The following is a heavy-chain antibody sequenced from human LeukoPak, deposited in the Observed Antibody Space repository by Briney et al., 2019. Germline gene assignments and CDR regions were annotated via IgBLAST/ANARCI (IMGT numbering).Heavy chain of an antibody. V-gene: IGHV3-30*18. CDR1: GFTFSSYG. CDR2: ISYDGSNK. J-gene: IGHJ6*02. D-gene: IGHD6-13*01. CDR3: AKDLLAAAEPNYYYYYGMDV. Sequence: PGGSLRLSCAASGFTFSSYGMHWVRQAPGKGLEWVAVISYDGSNKYYADSVKGRFTNSRDNSKNTLYLQMNSLRAEDTAVYYCAKDLLAAAEPNYYYYYGMDVWGQGTTVTVSS.